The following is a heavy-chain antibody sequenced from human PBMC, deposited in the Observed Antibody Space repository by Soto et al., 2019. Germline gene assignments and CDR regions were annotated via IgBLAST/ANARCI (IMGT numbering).Heavy chain of an antibody. J-gene: IGHJ4*02. CDR3: ASGVARGVFNY. CDR2: ISSGGSA. D-gene: IGHD3-10*01. CDR1: GFTVSSNY. V-gene: IGHV3-53*02. Sequence: EVQLVETGGGWIQPGGSLRLSCAASGFTVSSNYISWVRQAPGQGLEWVSLISSGGSAYYADSVKGRFTISRDNSKNTLYLQMNRLRAEDTAVYYCASGVARGVFNYWGQGTLVSVSS.